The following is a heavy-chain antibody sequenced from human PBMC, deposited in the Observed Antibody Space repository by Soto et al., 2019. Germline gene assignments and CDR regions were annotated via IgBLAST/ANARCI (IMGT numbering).Heavy chain of an antibody. CDR2: INPNSGGT. Sequence: PGESLKISCKGSGYTFTGYYMHWVRQAPGQGLEWMGWINPNSGGTNYAQKFQGRVTMTRDTSISTAYMELSRLRSDDTAVYYCARGRIAVAGYYYYGMDVWGQGTTVTVSS. D-gene: IGHD6-19*01. J-gene: IGHJ6*02. CDR1: GYTFTGYY. CDR3: ARGRIAVAGYYYYGMDV. V-gene: IGHV1-2*02.